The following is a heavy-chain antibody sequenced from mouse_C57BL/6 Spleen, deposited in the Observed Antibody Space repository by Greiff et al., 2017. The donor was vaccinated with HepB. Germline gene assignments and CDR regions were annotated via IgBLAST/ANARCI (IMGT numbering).Heavy chain of an antibody. V-gene: IGHV1-26*01. Sequence: EVQLQQSGPELVKPGASVKISCKASGYTFTDYYMNWVKQSHGKSLEWIGDINPNNGGTSYNQKFKGKATLTVDKSSSTAYMELRSLTSEDAAVYYCAKPSLGRAGYYYAMDYWGQGTSVTVSS. D-gene: IGHD4-1*01. CDR3: AKPSLGRAGYYYAMDY. J-gene: IGHJ4*01. CDR2: INPNNGGT. CDR1: GYTFTDYY.